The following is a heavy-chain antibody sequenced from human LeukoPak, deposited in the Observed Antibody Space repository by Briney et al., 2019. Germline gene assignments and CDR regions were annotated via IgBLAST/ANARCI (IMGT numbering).Heavy chain of an antibody. Sequence: SETLSLTCAVYIDSFSNYHWNWIRQTPAKGMEWIGEVNESGGTNISPSLRSRVTMSVDTSKNQFSLKLSSVTAADTAVYYCARRSFPTVSPLDAFDIWGQGTRVTVSS. D-gene: IGHD2/OR15-2a*01. J-gene: IGHJ3*02. CDR3: ARRSFPTVSPLDAFDI. CDR1: IDSFSNYH. V-gene: IGHV4-34*01. CDR2: VNESGGT.